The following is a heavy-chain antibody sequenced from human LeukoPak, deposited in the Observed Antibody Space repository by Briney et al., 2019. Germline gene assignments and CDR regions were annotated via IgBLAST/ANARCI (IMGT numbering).Heavy chain of an antibody. CDR1: GFTVSSTY. CDR2: IYGDEGT. D-gene: IGHD5-24*01. J-gene: IGHJ4*02. CDR3: ARGGETATRAGRDY. Sequence: GGALRLSCTDSGFTVSSTYVDRGREAPRGGLEWGSLIYGDEGTVYADSVKGRFTISRDNAKNSLYLQMNSLRAEDTAIYYCARGGETATRAGRDYWGQGTLVTVSS. V-gene: IGHV3-66*01.